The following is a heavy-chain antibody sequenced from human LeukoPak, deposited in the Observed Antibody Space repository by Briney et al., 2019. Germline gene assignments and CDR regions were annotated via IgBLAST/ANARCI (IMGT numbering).Heavy chain of an antibody. V-gene: IGHV3-11*06. Sequence: GSLRLSCAASGFTFSDYFMSWVRQAPGKGLEWLSYINGRGTYIDYAESLKGRITISRDNAQNSLYLQMNSLRVEDTAVYYCARSGREATEIDYWSQGTLVTVSS. CDR2: INGRGTYI. CDR1: GFTFSDYF. CDR3: ARSGREATEIDY. D-gene: IGHD1-1*01. J-gene: IGHJ4*02.